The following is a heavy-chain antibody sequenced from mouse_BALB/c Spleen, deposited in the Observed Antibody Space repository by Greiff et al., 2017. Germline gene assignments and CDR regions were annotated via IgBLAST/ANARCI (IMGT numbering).Heavy chain of an antibody. Sequence: VQLQQSGAELVKPGASVKLSCKASGYTFTSYYINWVKQRTGQGLEWIGEIYPGSGNTYYNEKFKGKATLTADKSSSTAYMQLSSLTSEDSAVYFCARGDAMDYWGQGTSVTVAS. J-gene: IGHJ4*01. CDR2: IYPGSGNT. CDR3: ARGDAMDY. V-gene: IGHV1-77*01. CDR1: GYTFTSYY.